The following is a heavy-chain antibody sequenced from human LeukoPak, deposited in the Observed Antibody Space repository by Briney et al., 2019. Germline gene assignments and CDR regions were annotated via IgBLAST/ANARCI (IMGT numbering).Heavy chain of an antibody. Sequence: GESLKISCKGSGYSFTSYWIGWVRQMPGKGLEWMGIIYPGDSDTRYSPSFQGRVTISADKSISTAYLQWGSLKASDTAMYYCARHRPYYDYVWGSYRSFYYGMDVWGQGTTVTVSS. CDR3: ARHRPYYDYVWGSYRSFYYGMDV. J-gene: IGHJ6*02. V-gene: IGHV5-51*01. CDR1: GYSFTSYW. CDR2: IYPGDSDT. D-gene: IGHD3-16*02.